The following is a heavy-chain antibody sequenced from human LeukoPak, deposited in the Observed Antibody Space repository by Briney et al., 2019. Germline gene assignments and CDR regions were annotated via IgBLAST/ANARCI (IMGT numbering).Heavy chain of an antibody. J-gene: IGHJ6*02. CDR2: IYSGGST. D-gene: IGHD3-10*01. CDR1: GFTVSSNY. V-gene: IGHV3-66*01. CDR3: AREYYYGSGSSYYYYYGMDV. Sequence: SGGPLRLSCAASGFTVSSNYMSWVRQAPGKGLEWVSVIYSGGSTYYADSVKGRFTISRDNSKNTLYLQMNSLRAEDTAVYYCAREYYYGSGSSYYYYYGMDVWGQGTTVTVSS.